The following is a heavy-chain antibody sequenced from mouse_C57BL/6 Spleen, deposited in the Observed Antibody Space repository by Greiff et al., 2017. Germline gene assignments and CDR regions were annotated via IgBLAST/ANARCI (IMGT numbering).Heavy chain of an antibody. Sequence: QVQLQQPGAELVKPGASVKLSCKASGYTFTSYWMHWVKQRPGQGLEWIGMIHPNSGSTNYNEKFKSKATLTVDKSSSTAYVQLSSLTSEDSAVYYCVRGANWDDWFAYWGQGTLVTVSA. V-gene: IGHV1-64*01. CDR1: GYTFTSYW. CDR3: VRGANWDDWFAY. J-gene: IGHJ3*01. CDR2: IHPNSGST. D-gene: IGHD4-1*01.